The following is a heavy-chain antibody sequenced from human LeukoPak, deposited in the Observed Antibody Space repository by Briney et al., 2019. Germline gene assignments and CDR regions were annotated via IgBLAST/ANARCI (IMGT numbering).Heavy chain of an antibody. J-gene: IGHJ6*03. CDR2: ISTYKGTT. D-gene: IGHD6-13*01. CDR3: ARYSSSWYHYMDV. V-gene: IGHV1-18*04. Sequence: GASVKVSCKAIGYTFTTYGIAWVRQAPGQGLEWMGWISTYKGTTNYTQKFQGRFAMTTDTSTSTAYMELRSLRSDDTAVYYCARYSSSWYHYMDVWGKGTTVTVSS. CDR1: GYTFTTYG.